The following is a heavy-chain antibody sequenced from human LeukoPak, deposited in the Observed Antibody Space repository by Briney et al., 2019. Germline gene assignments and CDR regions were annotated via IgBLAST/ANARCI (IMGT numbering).Heavy chain of an antibody. CDR3: SKGRRLYNFASYDY. Sequence: PGGSLRLSCAASGFTFEDYAMQWVRQAPGKGLEWVSFISWDGTNTYYADSVKGRFTISRDNSNNSLYLQMNSLRPEDTAFYYCSKGRRLYNFASYDYWGQGSLVTVSS. CDR1: GFTFEDYA. J-gene: IGHJ4*02. CDR2: ISWDGTNT. D-gene: IGHD1-1*01. V-gene: IGHV3-43D*03.